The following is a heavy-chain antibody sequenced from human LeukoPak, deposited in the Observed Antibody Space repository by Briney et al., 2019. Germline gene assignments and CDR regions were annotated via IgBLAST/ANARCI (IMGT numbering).Heavy chain of an antibody. CDR3: AKDLVTPSMVRGDY. J-gene: IGHJ4*02. D-gene: IGHD3-10*01. CDR1: GFTFSSYG. Sequence: GGSLRLSCAASGFTFSSYGMHWVRQAPGKGLEWVAFIRYDGSNKYYADSVKGRFTISRDNSKNTLYLQMNSLRAEDMAVYYCAKDLVTPSMVRGDYWGQGTLVTVSS. CDR2: IRYDGSNK. V-gene: IGHV3-30*02.